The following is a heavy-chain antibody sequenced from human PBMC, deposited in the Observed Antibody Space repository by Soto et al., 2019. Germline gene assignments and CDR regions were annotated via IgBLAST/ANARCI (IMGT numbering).Heavy chain of an antibody. CDR3: ARHGLGYCSGGSCYSYYYYGMDV. CDR1: GYSFTSYW. J-gene: IGHJ6*02. V-gene: IGHV5-51*01. CDR2: IYPSDSDT. D-gene: IGHD2-15*01. Sequence: GESLKISCKGSGYSFTSYWIGWVRQMPGKGLEWMGIIYPSDSDTRYSPSFQGQVTISADKSISTAYLQWSSLKASDTAMYYCARHGLGYCSGGSCYSYYYYGMDVWGQGTTVTVS.